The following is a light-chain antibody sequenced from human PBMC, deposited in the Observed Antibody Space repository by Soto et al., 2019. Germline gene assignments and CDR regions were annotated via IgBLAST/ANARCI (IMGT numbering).Light chain of an antibody. CDR1: HDITSY. V-gene: IGKV1-33*01. CDR3: KKLDYLPI. J-gene: IGKJ3*01. CDR2: DAS. Sequence: DIQMTQSPSSLSASVGDRVTITCQASHDITSYLNWYQHKPGKAPKLLIYDASILEAGVPSRFSGSGSGTDFTFPITTLQPKDVATYYCKKLDYLPIFGPGTTVNFK.